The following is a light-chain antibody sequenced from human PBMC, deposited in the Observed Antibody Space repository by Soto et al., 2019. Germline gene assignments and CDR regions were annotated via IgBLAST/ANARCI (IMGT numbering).Light chain of an antibody. V-gene: IGLV1-40*01. CDR2: GNN. CDR3: QSYDSSLSGSKV. CDR1: SSNIGAGYD. J-gene: IGLJ2*01. Sequence: QAVVTQPPSVSGASGQRVTISCTGSSSNIGAGYDVHWYQQLPGTAPKLLIYGNNNRPSGVPDRFSVFKSGTSASLAITGLQAEDEADYYCQSYDSSLSGSKVFGGGTKLTVL.